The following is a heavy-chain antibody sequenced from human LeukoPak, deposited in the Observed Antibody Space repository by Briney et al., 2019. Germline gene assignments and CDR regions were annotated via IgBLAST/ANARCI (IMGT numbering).Heavy chain of an antibody. CDR3: ALLGVASDFHG. J-gene: IGHJ4*02. D-gene: IGHD3/OR15-3a*01. V-gene: IGHV3-48*03. Sequence: GGSLRLSCAVSRFHFRVYEMNWVRQAPGKGLEWVSNIASSGTTKYYADSVKGRFSISRDNAKSSLYLQMNSLRVEDTAVYYCALLGVASDFHGCGQGALVTVSS. CDR1: RFHFRVYE. CDR2: IASSGTTK.